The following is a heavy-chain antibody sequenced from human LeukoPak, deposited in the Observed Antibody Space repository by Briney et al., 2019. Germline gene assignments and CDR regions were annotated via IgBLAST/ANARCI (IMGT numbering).Heavy chain of an antibody. CDR3: ARVSYYYDSSGEIDY. CDR1: GYTFTGYY. CDR2: INPSGGST. D-gene: IGHD3-22*01. Sequence: ASVKVSCKASGYTFTGYYMHWVRQAPGQGLEWMGIINPSGGSTSYAQKFQGRVTMTRDTSTSTVYMELSSLRSEDTAVYYCARVSYYYDSSGEIDYWGQGTLVTVSS. J-gene: IGHJ4*02. V-gene: IGHV1-46*01.